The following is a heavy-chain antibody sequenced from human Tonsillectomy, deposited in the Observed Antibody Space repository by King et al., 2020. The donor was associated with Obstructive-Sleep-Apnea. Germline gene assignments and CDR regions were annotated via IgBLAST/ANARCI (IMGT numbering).Heavy chain of an antibody. CDR2: IWYDGSNK. D-gene: IGHD3-10*01. CDR1: GFTFSTYG. V-gene: IGHV3-33*01. J-gene: IGHJ6*02. Sequence: VQLVESGGGVVQPGRSLRLSCAASGFTFSTYGMHWVRQAPGRGLEWGAVIWYDGSNKYYADSVKDRFTISRDNSKNTLYLQMNSLRADDTALYYCARGSGSYRKRGMDVWGQGTTVTVSS. CDR3: ARGSGSYRKRGMDV.